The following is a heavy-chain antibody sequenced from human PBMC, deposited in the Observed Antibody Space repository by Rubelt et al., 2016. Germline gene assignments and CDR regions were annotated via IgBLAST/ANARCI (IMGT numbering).Heavy chain of an antibody. CDR2: VHYSGTT. D-gene: IGHD4-23*01. CDR1: GGSISSENFY. CDR3: ARGRWDNWFDP. Sequence: QLQLQESGPGLVKPSETLSLTCTVSGGSISSENFYWDWLRQPPGKGLDWIGYVHYSGTTNYNPSLKSRVTMSVDMSRNHFSLRLTSVTAADTAVYYWARGRWDNWFDPWGQGTLVTVSS. J-gene: IGHJ5*02. V-gene: IGHV4-61*03.